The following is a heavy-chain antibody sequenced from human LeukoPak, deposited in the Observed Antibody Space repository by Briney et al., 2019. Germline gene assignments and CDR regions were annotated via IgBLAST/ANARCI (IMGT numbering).Heavy chain of an antibody. CDR2: IYTSGST. CDR1: GGSISSGSYY. Sequence: PSETLSLTCTVSGGSISSGSYYWSWIRQPAGKGLEWIVCIYTSGSTNSNPSLKRRVTISVDTSKNQFSLKLSSVTAAATAVYYWARELGERFDYGDTTEHDAFDIWGQGTMVTVSS. V-gene: IGHV4-61*02. CDR3: ARELGERFDYGDTTEHDAFDI. J-gene: IGHJ3*02. D-gene: IGHD4-17*01.